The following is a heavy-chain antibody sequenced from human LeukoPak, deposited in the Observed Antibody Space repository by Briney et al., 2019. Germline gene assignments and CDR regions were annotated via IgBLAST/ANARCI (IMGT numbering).Heavy chain of an antibody. CDR1: GFTFSSYE. CDR2: ISSSGSTI. J-gene: IGHJ4*02. V-gene: IGHV3-48*03. D-gene: IGHD2-15*01. CDR3: ARDGSAFDY. Sequence: GGSLRLSCAASGFTFSSYEMNWVRQAPGKELEWVSYISSSGSTIYYADSVKGRFTISRDNSKNTLYLQMNSLRAEDTAVYYCARDGSAFDYWGQGTLVTVSS.